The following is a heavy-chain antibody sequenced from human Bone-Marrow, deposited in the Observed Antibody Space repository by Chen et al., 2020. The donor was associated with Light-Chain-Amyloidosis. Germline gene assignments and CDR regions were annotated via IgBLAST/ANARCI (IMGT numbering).Heavy chain of an antibody. Sequence: EVHLVESGGGLVKPGGSLRLSCAASGFTFSDHYMDWVRQAPGKGLEWVGRSRNKVNGYTTEYAASVKGRFTVSRDDSKNSLYLQMASLRTDDTAVYYCSRGGTALTRYYSPMDVWGQGTTVTVSS. CDR3: SRGGTALTRYYSPMDV. J-gene: IGHJ6*02. CDR2: SRNKVNGYTT. D-gene: IGHD3-9*01. CDR1: GFTFSDHY. V-gene: IGHV3-72*01.